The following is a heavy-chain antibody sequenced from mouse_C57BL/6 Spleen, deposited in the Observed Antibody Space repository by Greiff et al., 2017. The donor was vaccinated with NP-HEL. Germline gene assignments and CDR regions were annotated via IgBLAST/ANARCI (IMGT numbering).Heavy chain of an antibody. CDR2: IDPEDGDT. CDR1: GFNIKDYY. Sequence: EVQLQQSGAELVRPGASVKLSCTASGFNIKDYYMHWVKQRPEQGLEWIGRIDPEDGDTEYAPKFQGKATMTADTSSNTAYLQLSSLTSGGTAVYYCTTLGYGSSRGNYWGQGTTLTVSS. V-gene: IGHV14-1*01. CDR3: TTLGYGSSRGNY. D-gene: IGHD1-1*01. J-gene: IGHJ2*01.